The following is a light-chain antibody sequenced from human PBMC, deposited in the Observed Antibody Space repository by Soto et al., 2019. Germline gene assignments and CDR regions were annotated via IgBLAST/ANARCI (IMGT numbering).Light chain of an antibody. V-gene: IGLV2-23*01. CDR2: EGS. CDR1: SSDVGHYNL. Sequence: QSALTQPASVSGSPGQSITISCTGTSSDVGHYNLVSWYQHHPGKAPKLMIYEGSKWPSGISNRFSASQSGNTASLTISGLQAEEEADYYCCSYAGTSTFVFGTGTKVTVL. J-gene: IGLJ1*01. CDR3: CSYAGTSTFV.